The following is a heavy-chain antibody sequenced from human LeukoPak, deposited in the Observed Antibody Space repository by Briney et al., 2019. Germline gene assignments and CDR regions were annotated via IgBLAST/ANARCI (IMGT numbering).Heavy chain of an antibody. CDR3: ARAGNCNYVGFDY. J-gene: IGHJ4*02. CDR2: INHSGST. V-gene: IGHV4-34*01. D-gene: IGHD1-7*01. Sequence: SETLSLTCAVYGGSFSGYYWSWIRQPPGKGLEWIGEINHSGSTNYNPSLKSRVTISVDTSKNQFSLKLSSVTAADTAVYYCARAGNCNYVGFDYWGQGTLVTVSS. CDR1: GGSFSGYY.